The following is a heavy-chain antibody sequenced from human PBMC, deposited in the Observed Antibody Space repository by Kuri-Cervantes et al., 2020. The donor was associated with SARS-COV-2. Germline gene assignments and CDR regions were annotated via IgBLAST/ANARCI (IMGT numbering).Heavy chain of an antibody. CDR1: GGSISSSSYY. J-gene: IGHJ4*02. CDR2: IYYSGST. V-gene: IGHV4-61*05. D-gene: IGHD2-15*01. Sequence: SETLSLTCTVSGGSISSSSYYWGWIRQPPGKGLEWIGYIYYSGSTNYNPSLKSRVTISVDTSKNQFSLKLSSVTAADTAVYYCARVGGNCSGGSCYFSGFDYWGQGTLVTVSS. CDR3: ARVGGNCSGGSCYFSGFDY.